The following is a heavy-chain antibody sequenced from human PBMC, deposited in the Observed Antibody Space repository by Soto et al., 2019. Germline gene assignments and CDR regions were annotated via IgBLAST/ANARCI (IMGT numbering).Heavy chain of an antibody. J-gene: IGHJ4*02. CDR1: GFTFSSHA. CDR3: ARDPGYSRVDFDY. D-gene: IGHD5-18*01. CDR2: IWYDGSKE. Sequence: QVQLVESGGGVVQPGRSLRLSCAASGFTFSSHAMHWVRQAPGKGLEWVAVIWYDGSKEYYGDSVKGRFTISRDDSKNTLQLQMNSLRDEDTAVYYCARDPGYSRVDFDYWGQGTLVTVSS. V-gene: IGHV3-33*01.